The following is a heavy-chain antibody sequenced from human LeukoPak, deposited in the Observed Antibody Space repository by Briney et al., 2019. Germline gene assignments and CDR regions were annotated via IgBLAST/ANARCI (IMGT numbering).Heavy chain of an antibody. CDR2: INPSGGST. CDR3: ARDLTYYDILTGYYSRYYFDY. D-gene: IGHD3-9*01. J-gene: IGHJ4*02. Sequence: GASVKVSCKASGYTFTSYYMHWVRQAPGQGLEWMGIINPSGGSTSYAQKFQGRVTMTRDMSTSTVYMELSSLRSEDTAVYYCARDLTYYDILTGYYSRYYFDYWGQGTLVTVSS. CDR1: GYTFTSYY. V-gene: IGHV1-46*01.